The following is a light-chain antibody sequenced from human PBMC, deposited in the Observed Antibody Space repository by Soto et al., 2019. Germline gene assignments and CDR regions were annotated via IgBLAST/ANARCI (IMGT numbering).Light chain of an antibody. CDR1: QSIASY. CDR3: QQRSDWPIT. J-gene: IGKJ5*01. CDR2: AAS. Sequence: EIVLTQSPATLSLSPGERATLSCRASQSIASYLAWYQQKPGQAPSLLIYAASNRATGIPARFSGSGSGTDFNLTISSLEPEDFAFYYCQQRSDWPITFGQGTRLEIK. V-gene: IGKV3-11*01.